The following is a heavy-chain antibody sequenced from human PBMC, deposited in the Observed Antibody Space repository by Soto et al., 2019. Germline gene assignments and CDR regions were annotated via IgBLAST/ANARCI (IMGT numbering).Heavy chain of an antibody. V-gene: IGHV1-18*01. CDR1: GYTFTSYG. CDR3: ARDHELGDYIWGSGIDY. D-gene: IGHD3-16*01. Sequence: QVQLVQSGAEVKKPGASVKVSCKASGYTFTSYGISWVRQAPGQGLEWMGWISAYNGNTNYAQKLQGRDTMTTDTSTSTAYMELRSLRSDDTAVYYCARDHELGDYIWGSGIDYWGQGTLVTVSS. CDR2: ISAYNGNT. J-gene: IGHJ4*02.